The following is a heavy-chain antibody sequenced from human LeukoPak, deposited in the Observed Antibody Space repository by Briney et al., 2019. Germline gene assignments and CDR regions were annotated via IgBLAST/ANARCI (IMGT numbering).Heavy chain of an antibody. V-gene: IGHV4-39*02. CDR2: TFYIENT. CDR1: GDSMSHSDYY. CDR3: AREARFYDTSGYYYVDY. J-gene: IGHJ4*02. Sequence: PSETLSLTCTVSGDSMSHSDYYWGWIRQPPGKGLEWIGNTFYIENTYYNPSLQSRVTISVDTSKNQFSLHLTSVTAADTAVYYCAREARFYDTSGYYYVDYWGQGTLVTVSS. D-gene: IGHD3-22*01.